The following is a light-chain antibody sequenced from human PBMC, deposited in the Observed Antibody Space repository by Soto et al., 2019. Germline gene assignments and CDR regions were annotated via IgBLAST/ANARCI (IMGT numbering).Light chain of an antibody. V-gene: IGLV2-14*01. CDR1: SSDVGGYDF. Sequence: QSVLTQPASVSGSVGQSITISCTGTSSDVGGYDFVSWYQHHPGKATTVIFYEDRTPPSGVSDRSSGSKSGNTASLTISGLQAEDEADYYCHSYTSDLGVFGTGTKVTVL. J-gene: IGLJ1*01. CDR3: HSYTSDLGV. CDR2: EDR.